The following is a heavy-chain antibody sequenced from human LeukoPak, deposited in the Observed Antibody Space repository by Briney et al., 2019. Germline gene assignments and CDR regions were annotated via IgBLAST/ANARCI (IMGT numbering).Heavy chain of an antibody. V-gene: IGHV5-10-1*01. Sequence: GESLRISCKASGYSFTTYWISWVRQMPGKGLEWIGRIDPSDSYTNYSPSFQGHVTISADKSISTAYLQWSSLKASDTAMYYCARSIAVAGTICDYWGQGTLVTVSS. J-gene: IGHJ4*02. CDR2: IDPSDSYT. CDR3: ARSIAVAGTICDY. CDR1: GYSFTTYW. D-gene: IGHD6-19*01.